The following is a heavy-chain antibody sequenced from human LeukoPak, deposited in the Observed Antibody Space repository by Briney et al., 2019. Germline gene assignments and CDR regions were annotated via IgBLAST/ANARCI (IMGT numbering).Heavy chain of an antibody. V-gene: IGHV3-23*01. Sequence: GGSLRLSCAASGFTFSSYAMSWVRQAPGKGLEWVSSISGSGASTYYADSVKGRFTISRDNSENTLYLQMNSLRAEDTAVYYCAKGVGSGSIRQDYYMDVWGKGTTVTVSS. CDR3: AKGVGSGSIRQDYYMDV. J-gene: IGHJ6*03. D-gene: IGHD3-10*01. CDR1: GFTFSSYA. CDR2: ISGSGAST.